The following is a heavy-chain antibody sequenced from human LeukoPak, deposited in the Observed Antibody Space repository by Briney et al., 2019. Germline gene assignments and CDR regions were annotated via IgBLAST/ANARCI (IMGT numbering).Heavy chain of an antibody. CDR2: ITWNSDNI. V-gene: IGHV3-9*01. J-gene: IGHJ6*04. CDR3: AELGITMIGGV. D-gene: IGHD3-10*02. CDR1: GFTFDVYA. Sequence: PGGSLRLSCAASGFTFDVYAMHSVRHAPGKGLEWVSGITWNSDNIEYADSVKGRFTISRDNAKNSLYLQMNSLRAEDTAVYYCAELGITMIGGVWGKGTTVTISS.